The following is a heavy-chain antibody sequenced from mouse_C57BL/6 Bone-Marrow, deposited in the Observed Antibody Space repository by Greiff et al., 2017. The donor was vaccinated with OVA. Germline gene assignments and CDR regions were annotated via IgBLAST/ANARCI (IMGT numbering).Heavy chain of an antibody. CDR2: IYPGDGDT. D-gene: IGHD1-1*01. CDR1: GYAFSSSW. V-gene: IGHV1-82*01. J-gene: IGHJ1*03. Sequence: VQVVESGPELVKPGASVKISCKASGYAFSSSWMNWVKQRPGKGLEWIGRIYPGDGDTNYNGKFKGKATLTADKSSSTAYMQLSSLTSEDSAVYFCAYGSSYGWYFDVWGTGTTVTVSS. CDR3: AYGSSYGWYFDV.